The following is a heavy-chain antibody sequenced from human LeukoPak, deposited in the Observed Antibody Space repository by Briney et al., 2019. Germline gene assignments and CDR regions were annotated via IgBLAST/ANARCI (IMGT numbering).Heavy chain of an antibody. CDR3: ATGSVRYSASWYSQEGDY. CDR2: ISVSAGST. V-gene: IGHV3-23*01. Sequence: GGSLRLSCAASGFTFSTYAMSWVRQAPGKGLEWVSAISVSAGSTYYADSMKGRFTISRDNSKNTLYLRMNSLRAEDTAVYYCATGSVRYSASWYSQEGDYWGQGTLVTVSS. D-gene: IGHD6-13*01. J-gene: IGHJ4*02. CDR1: GFTFSTYA.